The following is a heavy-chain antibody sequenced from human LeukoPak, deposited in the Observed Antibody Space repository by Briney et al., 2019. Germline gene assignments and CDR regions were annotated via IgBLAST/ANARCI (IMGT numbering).Heavy chain of an antibody. CDR1: GGSISSSSYY. Sequence: PSETLSLTCTVSGGSISSSSYYWGWIRQPPGKGLEWIGSIYYSGSTYYNPSLKSRVTISVDTSKNQFSLKLSSVTAADTAVYYCARGKELAVVDYWGQGTLVTVSS. D-gene: IGHD6-19*01. CDR3: ARGKELAVVDY. V-gene: IGHV4-39*07. CDR2: IYYSGST. J-gene: IGHJ4*02.